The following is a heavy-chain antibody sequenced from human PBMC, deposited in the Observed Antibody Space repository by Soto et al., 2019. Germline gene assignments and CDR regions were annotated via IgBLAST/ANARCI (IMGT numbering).Heavy chain of an antibody. V-gene: IGHV4-59*01. J-gene: IGHJ4*02. CDR3: ARLQGSGYSGYDYDY. D-gene: IGHD5-12*01. CDR2: IYYDGST. Sequence: SETLSLTCTVFGGSISSFYWNWIRQPPGKGLEWIGFIYYDGSTNYNPSLKSRVTISLDTSKNQFSLRLSSVTSADTAVYYCARLQGSGYSGYDYDYWGPGTLVTVSS. CDR1: GGSISSFY.